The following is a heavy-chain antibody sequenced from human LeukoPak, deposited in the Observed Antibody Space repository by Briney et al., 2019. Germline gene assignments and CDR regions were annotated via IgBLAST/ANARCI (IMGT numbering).Heavy chain of an antibody. D-gene: IGHD4-17*01. CDR2: IYYSGST. V-gene: IGHV4-31*03. CDR1: GGSISSGGYY. J-gene: IGHJ3*02. Sequence: SETLSLTCTVSGGSISSGGYYWSWIRQHPGEGLEWIGYIYYSGSTYYNPSLKSRVTISVDTSKNQFSLKLSSVTAADTAMYYCARSTTVTGAFDIWGQGTMVTVSS. CDR3: ARSTTVTGAFDI.